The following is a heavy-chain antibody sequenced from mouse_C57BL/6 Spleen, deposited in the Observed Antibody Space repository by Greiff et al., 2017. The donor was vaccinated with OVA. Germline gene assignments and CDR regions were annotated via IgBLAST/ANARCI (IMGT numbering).Heavy chain of an antibody. CDR2: IDPSDSYT. CDR3: ASGGYYGSFDY. D-gene: IGHD1-1*01. V-gene: IGHV1-59*01. CDR1: GYTFTSYW. Sequence: QVQLQQSGAELVRPGTSVKLSCKASGYTFTSYWMHWVKQRPGQGLEWIGVIDPSDSYTNYNQKFKGKATLTVDTSSSAAYMQLSSLTSEDSAVYYCASGGYYGSFDYWGQGTTLTVSA. J-gene: IGHJ2*01.